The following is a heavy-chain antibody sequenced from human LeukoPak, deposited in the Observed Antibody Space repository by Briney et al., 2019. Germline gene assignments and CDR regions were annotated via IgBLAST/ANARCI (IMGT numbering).Heavy chain of an antibody. Sequence: GGSLRLSCASSGFTFSSYAISWVRQAPGKGLQWVSTISGSGGSTYYADSVKGRFTISRDNSKNTLYLQMNSLRAEDTAVYYCARRPGLERYHFDYWGQGTLVTVSS. CDR1: GFTFSSYA. CDR2: ISGSGGST. D-gene: IGHD1-1*01. CDR3: ARRPGLERYHFDY. V-gene: IGHV3-23*01. J-gene: IGHJ4*02.